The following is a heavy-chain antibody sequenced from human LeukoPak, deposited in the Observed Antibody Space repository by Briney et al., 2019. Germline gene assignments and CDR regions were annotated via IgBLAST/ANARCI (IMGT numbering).Heavy chain of an antibody. V-gene: IGHV4-4*07. CDR1: GGSISSHY. D-gene: IGHD3-22*01. Sequence: SETLSLTCTVSGGSISSHYWSWIRQPAGKGLEWIGRIYTSGSTNYNPSLKSRVTMSVDTSKNQFSLKLSSVTAADTAVYYCARVKGYYDSSGSYYYYYMDVWGKGTTVTVSS. CDR2: IYTSGST. J-gene: IGHJ6*03. CDR3: ARVKGYYDSSGSYYYYYMDV.